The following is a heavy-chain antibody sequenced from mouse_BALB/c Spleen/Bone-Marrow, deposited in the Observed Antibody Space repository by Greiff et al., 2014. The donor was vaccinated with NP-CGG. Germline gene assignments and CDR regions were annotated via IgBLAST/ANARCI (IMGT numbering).Heavy chain of an antibody. CDR1: GYTFTDYK. D-gene: IGHD2-4*01. CDR2: IYPYNGVT. CDR3: AGKAYSDYDYALDF. V-gene: IGHV1S29*02. Sequence: VQLQQSGPELVKPGASVKISCKASGYTFTDYKMHWVKLRHGKSLEWIGYIYPYNGVTGYNQKFKSKATLTVDNSSSTAYMELRSLTSEDSAVYYCAGKAYSDYDYALDFWGQGTLVTVSS. J-gene: IGHJ4*01.